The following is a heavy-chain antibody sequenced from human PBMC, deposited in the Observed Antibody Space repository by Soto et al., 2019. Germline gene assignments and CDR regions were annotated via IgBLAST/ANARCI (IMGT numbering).Heavy chain of an antibody. J-gene: IGHJ4*02. CDR1: GFTFSSYG. CDR2: IWYDGSNK. V-gene: IGHV3-33*01. Sequence: QVQLVESGGGVVQPGRSLRLSCAASGFTFSSYGMHWVRQAPGKGLEWVAVIWYDGSNKYYADSVKGRFTISRDNSKNTLLLQMNRLRAEDTAVYYCARTIAVAGIGYWGQGTLVTVSS. CDR3: ARTIAVAGIGY. D-gene: IGHD6-19*01.